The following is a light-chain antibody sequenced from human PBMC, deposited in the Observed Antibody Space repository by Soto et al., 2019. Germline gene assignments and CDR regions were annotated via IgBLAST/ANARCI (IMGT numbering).Light chain of an antibody. CDR2: GPS. Sequence: EIVLTQSPGTLSLSPGERATLSCRASQSVSSTHLAWYQKKPGQAPRLLIYGPSSRATGIPARFSGSGSGTEFTLTISSLQSEDFAVYYCQQYNNWPLSFGQGTKVDIK. CDR1: QSVSSTH. J-gene: IGKJ1*01. CDR3: QQYNNWPLS. V-gene: IGKV3D-15*01.